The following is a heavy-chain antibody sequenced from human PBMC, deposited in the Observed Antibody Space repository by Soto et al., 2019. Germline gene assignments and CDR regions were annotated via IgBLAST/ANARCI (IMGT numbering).Heavy chain of an antibody. J-gene: IGHJ6*02. D-gene: IGHD1-26*01. V-gene: IGHV3-30-3*01. CDR2: IPSDGNNN. CDR3: ATDWGARVGGAMDV. Sequence: QVQLVESGGGVVQPGRSLRLSCAASGFTFSSYTMHWVRQAPGKGLEWVAVIPSDGNNNYHADSVKGRFTISRDNSNNTLYLQMNRLRAEDTAMYYCATDWGARVGGAMDVWGRGTRVTVSS. CDR1: GFTFSSYT.